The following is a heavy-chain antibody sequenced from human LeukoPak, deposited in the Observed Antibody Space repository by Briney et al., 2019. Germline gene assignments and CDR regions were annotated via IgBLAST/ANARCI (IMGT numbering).Heavy chain of an antibody. V-gene: IGHV3-74*01. CDR3: SRVLPGGSRSLDL. J-gene: IGHJ2*01. CDR2: IQIDGSST. CDR1: GFTFSRYW. D-gene: IGHD1-26*01. Sequence: TGGSLRLSCAASGFTFSRYWMHWVRQAPEKGLEWVSRIQIDGSSTNYADSVKGRFTISRDNDKNTLYLQMHSLRAEDTAMYYCSRVLPGGSRSLDLWGLGTLVIVSS.